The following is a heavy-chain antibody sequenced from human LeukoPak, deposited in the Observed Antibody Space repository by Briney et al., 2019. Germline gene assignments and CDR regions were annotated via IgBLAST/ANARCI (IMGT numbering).Heavy chain of an antibody. V-gene: IGHV4-34*01. Sequence: SETLSLTCAVYGGSFSGYYWSWSRQPPGKGLEWIGEINHSGSTNYNPSLKSRVTISVDTSKNQFSLKLSSVTAADTAVYYCARGRVTLDYWGQGTPVTVSS. J-gene: IGHJ4*02. D-gene: IGHD4-11*01. CDR2: INHSGST. CDR3: ARGRVTLDY. CDR1: GGSFSGYY.